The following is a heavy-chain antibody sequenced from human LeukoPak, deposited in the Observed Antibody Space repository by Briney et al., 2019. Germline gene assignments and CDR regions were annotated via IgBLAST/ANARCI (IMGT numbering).Heavy chain of an antibody. J-gene: IGHJ4*02. V-gene: IGHV3-30*02. CDR3: AKDRWFAELLESYFDS. CDR1: GLVFSNYG. D-gene: IGHD3-10*01. CDR2: IRYDGNRK. Sequence: GGSLRLSCVASGLVFSNYGMHWVRQAPGKGLEWVTFIRYDGNRKYFADSVKGRFTISRDNSKNTLYLQMNSLRTEDTAMYYCAKDRWFAELLESYFDSWGQGALVTVSS.